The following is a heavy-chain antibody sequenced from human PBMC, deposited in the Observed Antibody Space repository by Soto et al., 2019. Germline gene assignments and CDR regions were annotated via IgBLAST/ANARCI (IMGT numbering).Heavy chain of an antibody. J-gene: IGHJ6*02. CDR2: ISYDGSNK. D-gene: IGHD3-3*01. CDR3: ARGTISRNYYYGMDV. Sequence: QVQLVESGGGVVQPGRSPRLSCAASGFTFSSYAIHWVRQAPGKGLEWVAVISYDGSNKYYADSVKGRFTISRDNSKNTLYVQMNSLRAEDTAVYYCARGTISRNYYYGMDVWGQGTTVTVSS. V-gene: IGHV3-30-3*01. CDR1: GFTFSSYA.